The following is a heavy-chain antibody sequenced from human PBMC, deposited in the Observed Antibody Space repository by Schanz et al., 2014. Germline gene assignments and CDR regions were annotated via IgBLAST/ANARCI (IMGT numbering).Heavy chain of an antibody. J-gene: IGHJ5*01. CDR1: GITFSSHS. CDR3: AKTPREYCNYDNCPNWFDS. D-gene: IGHD2-15*01. V-gene: IGHV3-48*01. Sequence: EVHLVESGGGLVQPGGSLRLSCAASGITFSSHSFNWVRQAPGKGLEWISYITYNGGTIYYADSVKGRFTISRDNAKNTLYLQLGSLSAEDTAVYYCAKTPREYCNYDNCPNWFDSWGQGTLVTASS. CDR2: ITYNGGTI.